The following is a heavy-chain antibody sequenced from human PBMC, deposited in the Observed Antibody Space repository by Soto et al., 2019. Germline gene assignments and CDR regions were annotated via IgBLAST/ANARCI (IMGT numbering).Heavy chain of an antibody. CDR3: ARTMASNNYYYYYYMDV. CDR2: IYYSGST. CDR1: GGSISSSSYY. J-gene: IGHJ6*03. Sequence: QLQLQESGPGLVKPSETLSLTCTVSGGSISSSSYYWGWIRQPPGKGLEWIGSIYYSGSTYYNPSLKSRVTITVDTSKNQSSLKLSSVTAADTAVYYCARTMASNNYYYYYYMDVWGKGTTVTVSS. V-gene: IGHV4-39*01.